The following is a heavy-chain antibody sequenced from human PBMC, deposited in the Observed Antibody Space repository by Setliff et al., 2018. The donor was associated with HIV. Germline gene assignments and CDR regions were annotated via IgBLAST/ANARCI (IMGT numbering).Heavy chain of an antibody. CDR2: IYYDGRT. J-gene: IGHJ6*03. D-gene: IGHD2-2*01. V-gene: IGHV4-4*07. CDR3: ARGGPSVPCTSVSCPPYYYMDV. Sequence: PSETLSLTCTVSGGSISSYYWSWIRQPAGKGLEWIGSIYYDGRTFYKPSLESRLTISVDTSKNQFSLRLSSVTAADTAIYYCARGGPSVPCTSVSCPPYYYMDVWGKGATVTVSS. CDR1: GGSISSYY.